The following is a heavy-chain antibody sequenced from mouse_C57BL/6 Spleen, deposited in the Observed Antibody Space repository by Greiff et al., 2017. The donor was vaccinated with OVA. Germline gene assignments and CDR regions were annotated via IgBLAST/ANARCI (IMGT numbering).Heavy chain of an antibody. J-gene: IGHJ3*01. V-gene: IGHV5-17*01. CDR1: GFTFSDYG. D-gene: IGHD1-1*01. Sequence: EVKLMESGGGLVKPGGSLKLSCAASGFTFSDYGMHRVRQAPEKGLEWVAYISSGSSTIYYADTVKGRFTISRDNAKNTLFLQMTSLRSEDTAMYYCARDYGSSPWFAYWGQGTLVTVSA. CDR2: ISSGSSTI. CDR3: ARDYGSSPWFAY.